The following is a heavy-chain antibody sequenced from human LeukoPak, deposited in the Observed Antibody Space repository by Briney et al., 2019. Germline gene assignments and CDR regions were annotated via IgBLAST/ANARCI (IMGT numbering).Heavy chain of an antibody. J-gene: IGHJ4*02. Sequence: LVKVSCKASGGTFSSYAISWVRQAPGQGLEWMGGIIPIFGTANYAQKFQGRVTITADKSTSTAYIELGSLRSEDTAVYYCARDLVRARGYSYGYFDYWGQGTLVTVSS. CDR2: IIPIFGTA. CDR3: ARDLVRARGYSYGYFDY. D-gene: IGHD5-18*01. V-gene: IGHV1-69*06. CDR1: GGTFSSYA.